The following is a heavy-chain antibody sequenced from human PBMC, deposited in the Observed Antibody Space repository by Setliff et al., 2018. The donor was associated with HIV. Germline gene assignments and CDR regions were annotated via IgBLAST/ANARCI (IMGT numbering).Heavy chain of an antibody. CDR3: PRPFPCFYYANSGHTNYFDF. Sequence: SGPTLVNPTQPLTLICSFSGFSLSTSGMCLTWIRQPPGKALEWLARIDWDDDRYYSSSLKTRLNISMDTSKNRVVLTMTSLDPGDTATYFCPRPFPCFYYANSGHTNYFDFWGQGARVTVSS. CDR2: IDWDDDR. D-gene: IGHD3-22*01. CDR1: GFSLSTSGMC. V-gene: IGHV2-70*11. J-gene: IGHJ4*02.